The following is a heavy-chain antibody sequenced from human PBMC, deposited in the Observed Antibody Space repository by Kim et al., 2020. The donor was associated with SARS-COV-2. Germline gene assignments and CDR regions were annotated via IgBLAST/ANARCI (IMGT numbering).Heavy chain of an antibody. J-gene: IGHJ4*02. CDR3: ARGYSGNYRIDY. V-gene: IGHV3-74*01. D-gene: IGHD1-26*01. CDR2: INTDGSTT. Sequence: GGSLRLSCAASGFTFSSYWMHWVRQAPGKGLVWVSRINTDGSTTSYADSVKGRFTISRDNAKNTLYLQMNSLRDEDTAVHYCARGYSGNYRIDYWGQGTPLTVSS. CDR1: GFTFSSYW.